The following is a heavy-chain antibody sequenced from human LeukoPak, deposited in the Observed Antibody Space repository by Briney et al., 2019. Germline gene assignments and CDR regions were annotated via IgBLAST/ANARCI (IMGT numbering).Heavy chain of an antibody. CDR2: INPSGGST. J-gene: IGHJ3*02. V-gene: IGHV1-46*01. Sequence: ASVKGSRKASGYTFTSYYMHWVRQAPGQGLEWMGIINPSGGSTSYAQKFQGRVTMTRDTSTSTVYMELSSLRSEDTAVYYCASEEFGELLRAFDIWGQGTMVTVSS. D-gene: IGHD3-10*01. CDR3: ASEEFGELLRAFDI. CDR1: GYTFTSYY.